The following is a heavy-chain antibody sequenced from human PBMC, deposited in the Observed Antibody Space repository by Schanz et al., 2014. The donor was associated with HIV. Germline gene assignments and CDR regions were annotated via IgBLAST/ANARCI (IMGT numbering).Heavy chain of an antibody. J-gene: IGHJ4*02. CDR2: VKPNSGET. CDR3: ARDFSGWTEFDY. V-gene: IGHV1-2*02. D-gene: IGHD6-19*01. CDR1: GGTFRSFA. Sequence: QVQLVQSGTEVKKPGSSVKVSCKPSGGTFRSFAISWVRQAPGQGLEWMGWVKPNSGETKFARKFQGRVTMTRDTSINTGYMEFSRLRSDDTAVYYCARDFSGWTEFDYWGQGTLVTVSS.